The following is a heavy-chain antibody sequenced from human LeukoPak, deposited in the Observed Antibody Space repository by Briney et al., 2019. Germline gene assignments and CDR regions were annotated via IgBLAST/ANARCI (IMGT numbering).Heavy chain of an antibody. CDR3: ARDVGGYSYADPGISTDY. CDR2: ISAYNGNT. D-gene: IGHD5-18*01. V-gene: IGHV1-18*01. J-gene: IGHJ4*02. CDR1: GYTLTSYG. Sequence: GASVKVSCKASGYTLTSYGTSWVRQAPGQGLEWMGWISAYNGNTNYAQKLQGRVTMTTDTSTSTAYMELRSLRSDDTAVYYCARDVGGYSYADPGISTDYWGQGTLVTVSS.